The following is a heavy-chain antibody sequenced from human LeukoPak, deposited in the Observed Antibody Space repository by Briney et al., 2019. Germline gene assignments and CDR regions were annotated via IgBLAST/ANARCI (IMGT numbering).Heavy chain of an antibody. J-gene: IGHJ4*02. CDR3: AIWAQWNDSSGYYYVY. D-gene: IGHD3-22*01. CDR2: IYYSGST. Sequence: SETLSLTCTVSGGSISSSSYYWGWIRQPPGKGLEWIGSIYYSGSTYYNPSLKSRVTISVDTSKNQFSLKLSSVTAADTAVYYCAIWAQWNDSSGYYYVYWGQGTLVTVSS. CDR1: GGSISSSSYY. V-gene: IGHV4-39*01.